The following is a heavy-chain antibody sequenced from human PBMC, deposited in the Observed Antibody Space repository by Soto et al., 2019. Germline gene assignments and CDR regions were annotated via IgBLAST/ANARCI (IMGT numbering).Heavy chain of an antibody. CDR1: GGSISSGGYY. CDR3: ARSTRWVPDH. D-gene: IGHD2-2*01. CDR2: IDDSGSN. Sequence: PSETLSLTCTVSGGSISSGGYYWSWIRQHPGKGLELIGHIDDSGSNKNNPSLRRRVAISLNTSRNQFSLKISYVTSADTAVYYCARSTRWVPDHWGHGILVTVSS. V-gene: IGHV4-61*08. J-gene: IGHJ4*01.